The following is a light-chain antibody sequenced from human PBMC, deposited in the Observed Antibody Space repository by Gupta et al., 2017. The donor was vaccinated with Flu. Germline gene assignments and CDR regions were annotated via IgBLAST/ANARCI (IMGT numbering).Light chain of an antibody. J-gene: IGLJ3*02. V-gene: IGLV6-57*01. Sequence: FMLTQPHSVSESPGRTITLSCTRSSGSIGSDYVVWFQKRPGSSPTTLIYEDRQRPSGVPDRFSGSIDRSSNSASLTIAGLKAEDEADYYCQSHDATTLVLGGGTKLTVL. CDR1: SGSIGSDY. CDR2: EDR. CDR3: QSHDATTLV.